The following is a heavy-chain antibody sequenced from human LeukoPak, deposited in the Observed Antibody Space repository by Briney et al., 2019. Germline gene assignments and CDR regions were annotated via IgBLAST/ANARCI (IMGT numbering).Heavy chain of an antibody. CDR3: ARALYCSGGSCYYGMDV. CDR1: GYTFTSYA. Sequence: ASVKVSCKASGYTFTSYAMHWVRQAPGQRLEWMGWINAGNGNTKYSQKFQGRVTITRDTSASTAYMELSSLRSEDTAVYYCARALYCSGGSCYYGMDVWGQGTTVTVSS. CDR2: INAGNGNT. D-gene: IGHD2-15*01. V-gene: IGHV1-3*01. J-gene: IGHJ6*02.